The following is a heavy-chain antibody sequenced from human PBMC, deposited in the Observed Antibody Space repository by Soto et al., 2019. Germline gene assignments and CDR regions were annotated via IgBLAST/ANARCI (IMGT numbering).Heavy chain of an antibody. V-gene: IGHV1-69*13. Sequence: SVKVSCKASGCTFSSYAISWVRQAPGQGLEWMGGIIPIFGTANYAQKFQGRVTITADESTSTAYMELSSLRSEDTAVYYCARIVGYCTNGVCYTGGYYFDYWGQGTLVTSPQ. CDR2: IIPIFGTA. CDR3: ARIVGYCTNGVCYTGGYYFDY. D-gene: IGHD2-8*01. CDR1: GCTFSSYA. J-gene: IGHJ4*02.